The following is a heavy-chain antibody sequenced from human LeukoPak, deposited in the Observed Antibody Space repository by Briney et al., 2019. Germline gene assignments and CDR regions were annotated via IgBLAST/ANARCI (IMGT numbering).Heavy chain of an antibody. D-gene: IGHD3-16*01. V-gene: IGHV1-2*06. CDR3: ARGGSASFDY. CDR1: GYTFNDRY. Sequence: ASVKVSCKASGYTFNDRYLHWVRQAPGQGLEWMGRINPNRGGTNYAQNFQGRVTMTRDTSISTAYMEVSRLISDDTAVYYCARGGSASFDYWGQGTLVTVPS. CDR2: INPNRGGT. J-gene: IGHJ4*02.